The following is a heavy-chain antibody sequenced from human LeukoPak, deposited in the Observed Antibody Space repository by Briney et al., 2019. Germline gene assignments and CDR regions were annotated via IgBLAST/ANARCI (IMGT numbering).Heavy chain of an antibody. Sequence: SVKVSCKASGGTFSSYAISWVRQAPGQGLEWMGGIIPVFGTANYAQKFQGRVTITTDESTSTAYMELSSLRSEDTAVYYCASAGSSNLRCAYWGQGTLVTVSS. D-gene: IGHD2-15*01. V-gene: IGHV1-69*05. CDR3: ASAGSSNLRCAY. CDR2: IIPVFGTA. CDR1: GGTFSSYA. J-gene: IGHJ4*02.